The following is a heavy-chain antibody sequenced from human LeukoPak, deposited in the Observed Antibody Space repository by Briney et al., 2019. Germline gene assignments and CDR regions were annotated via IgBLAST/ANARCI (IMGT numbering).Heavy chain of an antibody. Sequence: EASVTVSCKASGYTFTRYGISWVRQAPGQGLEWMGWISAYNGDTNYAQNLQGRVTMTTDTSTSTAYMELRSLRSDDTAVYFCARGLGVGASSGYGMDVWGQGTTVTVSS. CDR1: GYTFTRYG. D-gene: IGHD1-26*01. CDR3: ARGLGVGASSGYGMDV. CDR2: ISAYNGDT. J-gene: IGHJ6*02. V-gene: IGHV1-18*01.